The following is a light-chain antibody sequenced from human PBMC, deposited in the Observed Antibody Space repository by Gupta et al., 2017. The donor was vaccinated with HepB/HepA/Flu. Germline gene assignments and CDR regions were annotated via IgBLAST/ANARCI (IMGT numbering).Light chain of an antibody. CDR2: KTR. V-gene: IGLV1-51*02. CDR3: GTWDSSLRAVV. J-gene: IGLJ2*01. Sequence: QSVLTQPPSVSAAAGQNVTISCSGSSSNIGNNFVSWYQHSPGTAPKVVMYKTRKRPSGIPDRFSGSKSGTSATLGITGLQTGDEADYYCGTWDSSLRAVVFGGGTKLTVL. CDR1: SSNIGNNF.